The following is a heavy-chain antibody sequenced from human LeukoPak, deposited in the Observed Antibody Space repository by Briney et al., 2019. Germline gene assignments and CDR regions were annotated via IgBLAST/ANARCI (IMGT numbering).Heavy chain of an antibody. CDR2: ISYDGSNK. Sequence: GRALRLSCAASGFTFSSYAMHWVRQAPGKGLEWVAVISYDGSNKYYAGSVKGRFTISRDNSKNTLYLQMNSLRAEDTAVYYCARAVSTTVAPQDYWSQGTLVTVSS. V-gene: IGHV3-30*04. CDR3: ARAVSTTVAPQDY. CDR1: GFTFSSYA. J-gene: IGHJ4*02. D-gene: IGHD4-23*01.